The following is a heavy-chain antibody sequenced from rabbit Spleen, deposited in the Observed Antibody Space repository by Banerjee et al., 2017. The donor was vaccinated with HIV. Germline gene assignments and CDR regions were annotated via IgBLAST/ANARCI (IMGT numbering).Heavy chain of an antibody. CDR2: IAPAFGDT. V-gene: IGHV1S40*01. Sequence: QSLEESGGDLVKPGASLTLTCKASGFDFSSYFLSWVRQAPGKGLEWIGYIAPAFGDTYYATWAKGRFTISKTSSTTVTLQMTSLTAADTATYFCGRTGGDFNYLNLWGPGTLVTVS. J-gene: IGHJ4*01. D-gene: IGHD2-1*01. CDR1: GFDFSSYF. CDR3: GRTGGDFNYLNL.